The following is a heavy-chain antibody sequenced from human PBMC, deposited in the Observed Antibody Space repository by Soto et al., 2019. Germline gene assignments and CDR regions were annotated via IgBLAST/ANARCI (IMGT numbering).Heavy chain of an antibody. J-gene: IGHJ5*01. CDR1: GYTFTAFW. V-gene: IGHV5-10-1*01. CDR3: ERVQKNWFDS. Sequence: GESLKISCKASGYTFTAFWIHLVRQMHGKVLEWLVKIDPSDSYANYSPSFEGHVTISTDNSITTAYLQWRSLRASDTPLYFCERVQKNWFDSWPQGTMVTVPS. CDR2: IDPSDSYA.